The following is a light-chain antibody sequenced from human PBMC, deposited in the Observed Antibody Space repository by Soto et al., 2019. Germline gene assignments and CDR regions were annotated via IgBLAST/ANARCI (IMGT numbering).Light chain of an antibody. V-gene: IGLV2-14*01. Sequence: QSALTQPASVSGSPGQSITVSCTGTSSDIGAYDYVSWYQQHPGKAPKAIISEVSKRPSGVSHRFSGSKSGNTASLTISGLQAEDEADYYCSSYTSSSTVGVFGTGTKVTVL. CDR1: SSDIGAYDY. CDR3: SSYTSSSTVGV. J-gene: IGLJ1*01. CDR2: EVS.